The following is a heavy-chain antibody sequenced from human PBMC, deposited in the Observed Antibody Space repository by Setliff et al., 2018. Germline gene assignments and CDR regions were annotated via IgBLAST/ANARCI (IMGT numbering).Heavy chain of an antibody. Sequence: PSETLSLTCTVSGGSISSYYWSWIRQPAGKGLEWIGHIYIGGSANYNPSLKSRVTMSIDTSKNQFSLKLNSVTAADMAVYYCAREQWLDPPGYYYMDVWAKWTTVTSP. CDR1: GGSISSYY. J-gene: IGHJ6*03. V-gene: IGHV4-4*07. D-gene: IGHD6-19*01. CDR3: AREQWLDPPGYYYMDV. CDR2: IYIGGSA.